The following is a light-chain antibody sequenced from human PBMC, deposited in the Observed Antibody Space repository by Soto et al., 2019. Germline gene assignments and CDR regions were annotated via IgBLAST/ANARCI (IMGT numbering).Light chain of an antibody. J-gene: IGKJ2*01. CDR3: QQRSNWPPRYT. CDR2: DAS. V-gene: IGKV3-11*01. CDR1: QSVSSY. Sequence: DIVLTQSPATLSLSPGERATLSCRASQSVSSYLAWYQQKPGQAPRLLIYDASNRATGIPARFSGSGSGTDFTLTLSSLEPEDFAVYYCQQRSNWPPRYTFGQGTKLEIK.